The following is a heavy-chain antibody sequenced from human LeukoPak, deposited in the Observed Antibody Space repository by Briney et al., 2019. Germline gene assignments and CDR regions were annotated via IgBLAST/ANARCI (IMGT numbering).Heavy chain of an antibody. Sequence: PSETLSLTCTVSGGPISSYYWSWIRQPPGKGLEWIGYIYYSGSTNYNPSLKSRVTISVDTSKNQFSLKLSSVTAADTAVYYCARDLTTSLPYYYGMDVWGQGTTVTVSS. CDR1: GGPISSYY. CDR3: ARDLTTSLPYYYGMDV. J-gene: IGHJ6*02. CDR2: IYYSGST. D-gene: IGHD4-17*01. V-gene: IGHV4-59*01.